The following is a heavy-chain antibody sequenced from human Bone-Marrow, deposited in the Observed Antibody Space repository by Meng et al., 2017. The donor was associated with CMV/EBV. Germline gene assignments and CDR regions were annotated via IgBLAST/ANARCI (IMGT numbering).Heavy chain of an antibody. CDR3: ARQNPPPKCSSTSSRYKNFDY. Sequence: KVSCKGSGYSFSTYWIGWVRQMSGRGLEWMGIIYPGDSDTRYSPSFKGRVTISADKSISTAYLQWSSLKASDTAMYYCARQNPPPKCSSTSSRYKNFDYWGQGTLFTVSS. CDR2: IYPGDSDT. CDR1: GYSFSTYW. V-gene: IGHV5-51*01. D-gene: IGHD2-2*01. J-gene: IGHJ4*02.